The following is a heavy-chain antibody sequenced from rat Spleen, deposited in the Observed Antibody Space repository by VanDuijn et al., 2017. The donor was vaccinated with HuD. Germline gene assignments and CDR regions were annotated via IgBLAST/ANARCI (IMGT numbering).Heavy chain of an antibody. CDR3: ARHEDYSGLDY. CDR2: ISYDGSST. J-gene: IGHJ2*01. CDR1: GFTFSDYN. V-gene: IGHV5-7*01. Sequence: EVRLVESGGGLVRPGRSLKLSCAASGFTFSDYNMAWVRQAPKKGLEWVATISYDGSSTYYRDSVKGRFTISRDNAKSTLYLQMDSLRSEDTATYYCARHEDYSGLDYWGQGVMVTVSS. D-gene: IGHD1-1*01.